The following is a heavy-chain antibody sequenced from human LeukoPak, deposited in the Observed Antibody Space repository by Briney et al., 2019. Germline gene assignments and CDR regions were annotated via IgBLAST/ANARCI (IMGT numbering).Heavy chain of an antibody. J-gene: IGHJ5*02. CDR1: GGSISSSNW. CDR3: ARDGGYSNWFDP. Sequence: SETLSLTCAVSGGSISSSNWWSWVRQPPGKGLEWIGEIYHSGSTNYNPSLKSRVTISVDKSKNQFSLKLSSATAADTAVYYCARDGGYSNWFDPWGQGTLVTVSS. D-gene: IGHD5-18*01. V-gene: IGHV4-4*02. CDR2: IYHSGST.